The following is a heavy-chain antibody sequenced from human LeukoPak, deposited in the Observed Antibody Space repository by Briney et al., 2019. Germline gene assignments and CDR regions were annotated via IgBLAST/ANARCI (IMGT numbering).Heavy chain of an antibody. CDR3: AKLGGDRDYFDY. CDR1: GFTFSSYS. V-gene: IGHV3-23*01. J-gene: IGHJ4*02. Sequence: PGGSLRLSCAASGFTFSSYSMNWVRQAPGKGLEWVSAISGSGGSTYYADSVKGRFTISRDNSKNTLYLQMNSLRAEDTAVYYCAKLGGDRDYFDYWGQGTLVTVSS. CDR2: ISGSGGST. D-gene: IGHD2-21*02.